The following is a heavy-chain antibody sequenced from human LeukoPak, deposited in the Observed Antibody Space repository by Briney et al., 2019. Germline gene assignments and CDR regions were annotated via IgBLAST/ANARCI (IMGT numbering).Heavy chain of an antibody. J-gene: IGHJ6*03. Sequence: GGSLRLSCAASGFTFSSYWMSWVRQAPGKGLEWVANMKQDGSEKYYVDSVKGRFTISRDNAKNSLYLQMNSLRAEDTAVYYCARCMLFSYYYYYYMDVWGKGTTVTVSS. D-gene: IGHD2-8*01. CDR1: GFTFSSYW. CDR2: MKQDGSEK. CDR3: ARCMLFSYYYYYYMDV. V-gene: IGHV3-7*01.